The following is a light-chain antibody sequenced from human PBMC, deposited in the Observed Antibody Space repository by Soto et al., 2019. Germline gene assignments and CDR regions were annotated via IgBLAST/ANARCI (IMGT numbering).Light chain of an antibody. Sequence: QSALTQPRSVSGSPGQSVTISCTGTSSDVGGYNYVSWYQQHPGKAPKLMIYDVSKRPSGVPDRFSGSKSGNTASLPISGLQAEDEADYSCCSYAGSYTFYVFGTGTKVTGL. J-gene: IGLJ1*01. V-gene: IGLV2-11*01. CDR1: SSDVGGYNY. CDR3: CSYAGSYTFYV. CDR2: DVS.